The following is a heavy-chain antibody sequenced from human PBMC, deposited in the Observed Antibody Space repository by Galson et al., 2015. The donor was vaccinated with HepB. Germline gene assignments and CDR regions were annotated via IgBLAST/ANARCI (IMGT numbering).Heavy chain of an antibody. CDR1: GFSLSTSGMC. V-gene: IGHV2-70*17. D-gene: IGHD3-10*01. J-gene: IGHJ4*02. CDR2: IDWDDDK. CDR3: ARIQPWDGSGPNYPYYFDY. Sequence: LVKPTQTLTLTCTFSGFSLSTSGMCVSWIRQPPGKALEWLARIDWDDDKFYSTSLKTRLTISKDTSKNQVVLTMTNMDPVDTATYYCARIQPWDGSGPNYPYYFDYWGQGTLVTVSS.